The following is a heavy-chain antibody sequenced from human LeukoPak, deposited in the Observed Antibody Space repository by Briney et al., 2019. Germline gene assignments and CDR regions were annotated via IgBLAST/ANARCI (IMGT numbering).Heavy chain of an antibody. V-gene: IGHV4-59*01. Sequence: SETLSLTCTVSGGSISSYFWSWIRQPPGKGLEWIGYVSYSGNTNYNPSLNSRVTILVDTSKNQFSLKLSSVTAADTAVYYCARAARDTVFGVVTAFDPWGQGTLVTVSS. CDR2: VSYSGNT. CDR1: GGSISSYF. CDR3: ARAARDTVFGVVTAFDP. D-gene: IGHD3-3*01. J-gene: IGHJ5*02.